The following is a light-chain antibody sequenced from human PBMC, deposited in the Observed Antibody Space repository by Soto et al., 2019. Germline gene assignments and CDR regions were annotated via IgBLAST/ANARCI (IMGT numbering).Light chain of an antibody. CDR1: QSVSSNY. CDR3: HQYGSSPPYT. V-gene: IGKV3-20*01. J-gene: IGKJ2*01. CDR2: GAS. Sequence: EIVLTQSPGTLSLSPGERATLSCRASQSVSSNYLAWYQQKPGQAPRLLIYGASSRATGIPDRFSGSGSGKDFTLTISRLEPEDFAVYYCHQYGSSPPYTFGQGTKLVIK.